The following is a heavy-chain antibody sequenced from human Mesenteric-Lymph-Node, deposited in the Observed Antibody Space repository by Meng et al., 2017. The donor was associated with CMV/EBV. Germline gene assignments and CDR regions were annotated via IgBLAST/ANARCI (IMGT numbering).Heavy chain of an antibody. CDR2: IYYSGST. V-gene: IGHV4-59*01. CDR1: GDSISSYY. D-gene: IGHD6-13*01. Sequence: SETLSLTCSVSGDSISSYYWTWIRQPPGKGLEWIGHIYYSGSTNYNPSLKSRVTISVDTSKNSFSLNLNSVTAADTAVYYCARRLGIAAPFDYWGRGTLVPSPQ. CDR3: ARRLGIAAPFDY. J-gene: IGHJ4*02.